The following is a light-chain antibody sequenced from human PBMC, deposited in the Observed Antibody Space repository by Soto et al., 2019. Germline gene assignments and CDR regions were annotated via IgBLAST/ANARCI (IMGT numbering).Light chain of an antibody. CDR3: QQYGSSLRT. V-gene: IGKV3-20*01. CDR1: ESVSDNY. J-gene: IGKJ1*01. CDR2: GAS. Sequence: EIVLTQSPGTLSLSPGERATLSCRASESVSDNYLAWYQQRSGQAPRLVIYGASSRASAVPDRFSGSGSGADFTLTISRLEPEDFAVYYCQQYGSSLRTFGQGTKVDIK.